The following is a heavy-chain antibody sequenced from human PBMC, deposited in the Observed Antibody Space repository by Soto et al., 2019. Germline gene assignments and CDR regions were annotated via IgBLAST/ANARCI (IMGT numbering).Heavy chain of an antibody. CDR3: ARFMTTVTTGLDY. V-gene: IGHV3-33*01. CDR1: GFTFSSYG. J-gene: IGHJ4*02. Sequence: QVQLVESGGGVVQPGRSLRLSCAASGFTFSSYGMHWVRQAPGKGLEWVAVIWYDGSNKYYADSVKGRFTISRDNSKNTLYLKMNTLRAEDTAVYYCARFMTTVTTGLDYWGQGTLVTVFS. CDR2: IWYDGSNK. D-gene: IGHD4-17*01.